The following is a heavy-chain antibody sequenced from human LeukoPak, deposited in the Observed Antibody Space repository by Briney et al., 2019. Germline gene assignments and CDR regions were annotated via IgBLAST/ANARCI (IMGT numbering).Heavy chain of an antibody. Sequence: GASVKVSCKPSGYTFTGYYMHWGRQAPGQGLEWMGWINPNSGGRNYAQKLQGRVTMNRDTSISKDYMELSRLRSDDTAVYYCARVHIIQLWQRFDYWGQGTLVTVSS. V-gene: IGHV1-2*02. CDR3: ARVHIIQLWQRFDY. CDR2: INPNSGGR. CDR1: GYTFTGYY. D-gene: IGHD5-18*01. J-gene: IGHJ4*02.